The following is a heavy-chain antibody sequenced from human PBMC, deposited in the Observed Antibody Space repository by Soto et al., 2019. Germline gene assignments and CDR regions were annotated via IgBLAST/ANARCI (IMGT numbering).Heavy chain of an antibody. V-gene: IGHV3-48*01. CDR1: GFTFSSYS. D-gene: IGHD2-15*01. CDR2: ISSSSSTI. J-gene: IGHJ4*02. Sequence: EVQVVESGGGLVQPGGSLRLSCAASGFTFSSYSMNWVRQAPGKGLEWVSYISSSSSTIFYADSVKGRFTISRDNAKKSLYLQMNSLRAEDTAVYYCARDIDGGGQGTLVSVSS. CDR3: ARDIDG.